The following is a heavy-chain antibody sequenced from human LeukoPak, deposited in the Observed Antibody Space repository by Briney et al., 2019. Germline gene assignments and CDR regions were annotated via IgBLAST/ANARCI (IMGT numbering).Heavy chain of an antibody. CDR2: IYHSGST. CDR1: GDSISGYY. J-gene: IGHJ4*02. CDR3: ARSYSGIPYYFDY. Sequence: SETLSLTCTVSGDSISGYYWSWIRQPPGKGLEWIGNIYHSGSTNYSPSLKSRVTISVDTSKNQFSLKLSSVTAADTAVYYCARSYSGIPYYFDYWGQGTLVTVSS. D-gene: IGHD1-26*01. V-gene: IGHV4-59*01.